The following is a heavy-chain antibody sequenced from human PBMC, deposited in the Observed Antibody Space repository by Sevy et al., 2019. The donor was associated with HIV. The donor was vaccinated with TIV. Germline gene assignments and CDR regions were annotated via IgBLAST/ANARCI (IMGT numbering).Heavy chain of an antibody. CDR1: RFTFSSYS. V-gene: IGHV3-21*01. J-gene: IGHJ3*02. CDR3: ARYTMIDDAFDI. D-gene: IGHD3-22*01. CDR2: ISSSSSYI. Sequence: GGSLRLSCAASRFTFSSYSMNWVRQAPGKGLEWVSSISSSSSYIYYADSVKGRFTISRDNAKNSLYLQMNSLRAEDTAVYYCARYTMIDDAFDIWGQGTMVTVSS.